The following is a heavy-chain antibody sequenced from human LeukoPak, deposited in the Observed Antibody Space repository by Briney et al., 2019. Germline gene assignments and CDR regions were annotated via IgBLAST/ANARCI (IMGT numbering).Heavy chain of an antibody. D-gene: IGHD4-17*01. CDR2: INPSGGST. Sequence: PSVKVSCKASGYTFTSYYMHWVRQAPGQGLEWMGIINPSGGSTSYAQKFQGRVTMTRDTSTRTVYMELSSLRSEDTAVYYCARDDPYGDFDYWGQGTLVTVSS. CDR3: ARDDPYGDFDY. J-gene: IGHJ4*02. V-gene: IGHV1-46*01. CDR1: GYTFTSYY.